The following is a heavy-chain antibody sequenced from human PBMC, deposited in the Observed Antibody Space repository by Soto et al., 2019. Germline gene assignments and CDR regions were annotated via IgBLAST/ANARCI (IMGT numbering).Heavy chain of an antibody. CDR1: GGSINTFY. CDR2: IFSCGST. CDR3: SREGSXGAYHCARGIQLWSFDF. Sequence: PSETLSLTCTVSGGSINTFYWSWVWQPAGKGLEWIWRIFSCGSTSFNPSLERRIAMSVDTAKNHFHLILSSVTAADMAVAYSSREGSXGAYHCARGIQLWSFDFWGQGALVTVSS. D-gene: IGHD5-18*01. V-gene: IGHV4-4*07. J-gene: IGHJ4*02.